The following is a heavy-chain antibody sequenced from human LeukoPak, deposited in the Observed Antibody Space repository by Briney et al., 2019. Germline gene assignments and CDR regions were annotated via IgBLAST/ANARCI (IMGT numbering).Heavy chain of an antibody. D-gene: IGHD6-13*01. V-gene: IGHV1-2*02. CDR2: INPNSGGT. J-gene: IGHJ3*02. Sequence: ASVNVSCKASVYTFTGYYMHWVRQAPGQGLEWMGWINPNSGGTNYAQKFQGRVTMTRDTSISTAYMELSRLRSDDTAVYYCAREGIAAGGTYAFDIWGQETRVTVSS. CDR3: AREGIAAGGTYAFDI. CDR1: VYTFTGYY.